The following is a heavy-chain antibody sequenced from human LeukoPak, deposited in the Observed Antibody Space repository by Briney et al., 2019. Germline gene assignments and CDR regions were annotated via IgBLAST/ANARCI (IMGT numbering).Heavy chain of an antibody. Sequence: GASVKVSSKASGYTFTGYYMRWVRRAPGQGLEWMGWINPNSGGTNYAQKFQGRVTMTRDTSISTAYMELSRLRSDDTAVYYCARDPQDCSGGSCYAGLYYMDVWGKGTTVTVSS. CDR3: ARDPQDCSGGSCYAGLYYMDV. CDR2: INPNSGGT. V-gene: IGHV1-2*02. J-gene: IGHJ6*03. D-gene: IGHD2-15*01. CDR1: GYTFTGYY.